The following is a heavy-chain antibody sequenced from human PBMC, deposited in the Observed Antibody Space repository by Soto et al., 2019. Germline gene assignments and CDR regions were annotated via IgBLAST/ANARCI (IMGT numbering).Heavy chain of an antibody. V-gene: IGHV1-69*01. CDR3: AGEVTVNYYDSTYYYYAMDV. CDR2: IIPFFKAT. Sequence: QVQLVQSGAEVKMPGSSVQVSCKASGGTFTSHAISWVRQAPGQGLEWMGVIIPFFKATNYAQKFQGRVTITADDSMSTAYMDLYSLTSEDTAVYYCAGEVTVNYYDSTYYYYAMDVWGQGTTVTVSS. J-gene: IGHJ6*02. CDR1: GGTFTSHA. D-gene: IGHD3-16*01.